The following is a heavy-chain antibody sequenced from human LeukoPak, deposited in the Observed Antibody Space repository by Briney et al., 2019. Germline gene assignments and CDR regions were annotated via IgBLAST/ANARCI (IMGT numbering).Heavy chain of an antibody. CDR1: GFIFSTYG. Sequence: GGSLRLSCAASGFIFSTYGMHWVRQAPGKGLEWVAFIRNDGRDKYYVDSVKGRFTISRDNSRNTLYLQMNSLKTEDTAVYYCAKDVAQYFDYWGQGTLVTVSS. CDR2: IRNDGRDK. J-gene: IGHJ4*02. V-gene: IGHV3-30*02. CDR3: AKDVAQYFDY.